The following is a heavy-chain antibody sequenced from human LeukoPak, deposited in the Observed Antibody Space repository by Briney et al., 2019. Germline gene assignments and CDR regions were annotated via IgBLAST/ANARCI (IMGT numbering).Heavy chain of an antibody. CDR3: ARDGSGSYGVRDYYFDY. V-gene: IGHV3-30*04. CDR2: ISYDGSNK. D-gene: IGHD1-26*01. CDR1: GFTFSSYA. Sequence: GGSLRLSCAASGFTFSSYAMHWVRQAPGKGLEWVAVISYDGSNKYYADSVKGRFTISRDNSKNTLYLQMNSLRAEDTAVYYCARDGSGSYGVRDYYFDYWGQGTLVTVSS. J-gene: IGHJ4*02.